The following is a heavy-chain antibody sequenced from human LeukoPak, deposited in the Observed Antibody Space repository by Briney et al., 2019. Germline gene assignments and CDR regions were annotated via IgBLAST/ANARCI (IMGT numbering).Heavy chain of an antibody. Sequence: SGVSLRLSCAASGFTFSSCAMSWVRQAPGKGLEWVSAISGRGGSTYYADSVKGRFTISRDNSKNTLYLQMNSLRAEDTAVYYCAKVQAAVGGYYDISGYSHPFFDYWGQGTLVTVSS. CDR2: ISGRGGST. D-gene: IGHD3-22*01. J-gene: IGHJ4*02. CDR1: GFTFSSCA. V-gene: IGHV3-23*01. CDR3: AKVQAAVGGYYDISGYSHPFFDY.